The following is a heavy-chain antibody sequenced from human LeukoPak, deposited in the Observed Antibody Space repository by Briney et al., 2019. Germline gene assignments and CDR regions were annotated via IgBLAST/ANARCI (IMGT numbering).Heavy chain of an antibody. CDR2: ISGSGGST. D-gene: IGHD3-9*01. CDR1: GFTVSSNY. Sequence: GGSLRLSCAASGFTVSSNYMTWVRQAPGKGLEWVSAISGSGGSTYYADSVKGRFTISRDNSKNTLYLQMNSLRAEDTAVYYRATRGDILTGYPYYFDYWGQGTLVTVSS. J-gene: IGHJ4*02. CDR3: ATRGDILTGYPYYFDY. V-gene: IGHV3-23*01.